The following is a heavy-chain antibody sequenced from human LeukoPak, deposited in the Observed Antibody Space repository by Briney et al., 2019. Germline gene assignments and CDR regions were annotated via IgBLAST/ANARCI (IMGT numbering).Heavy chain of an antibody. J-gene: IGHJ6*03. D-gene: IGHD1-1*01. Sequence: APVKVSCKASGYTFTSYYMHWVRQAPGQGLEWMGIINPSGGSTSYAQKFQGRVTMTRDTSTSTVYMELSSLRSEDTAVYYCAREGRIYYYYMDVWGKGTTVTVSS. CDR1: GYTFTSYY. CDR2: INPSGGST. CDR3: AREGRIYYYYMDV. V-gene: IGHV1-46*01.